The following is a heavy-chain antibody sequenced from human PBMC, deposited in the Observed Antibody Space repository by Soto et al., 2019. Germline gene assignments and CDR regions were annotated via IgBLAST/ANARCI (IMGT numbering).Heavy chain of an antibody. CDR2: INRNSKNK. V-gene: IGHV3-11*01. CDR1: GFTFSDYY. D-gene: IGHD2-8*01. J-gene: IGHJ4*02. CDR3: ARRRRTDMDDIVLMHDFDF. Sequence: QVQLVESGGGLVKPGGSLRLSCTASGFTFSDYYMSWIRQAPGRGLEWLSYINRNSKNKDYADSVRGRFTISRDNAKTSLYLEMNGLSVEDTAVYYCARRRRTDMDDIVLMHDFDFWGQGALVTVSS.